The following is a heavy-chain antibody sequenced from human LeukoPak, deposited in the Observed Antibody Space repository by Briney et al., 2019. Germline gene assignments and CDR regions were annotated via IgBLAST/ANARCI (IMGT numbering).Heavy chain of an antibody. CDR1: GGSFSGYY. J-gene: IGHJ6*03. CDR3: ARRSPKDYYYMDV. Sequence: PSETLSLTCAVYGGSFSGYYWSWIRQPPGKGLEWIGEINHSGSTNYNPSLKSRVTISVDTSKNQFSLKLSSVTAADTAVYYCARRSPKDYYYMDVWGKGTTVTVSS. D-gene: IGHD1-26*01. CDR2: INHSGST. V-gene: IGHV4-34*01.